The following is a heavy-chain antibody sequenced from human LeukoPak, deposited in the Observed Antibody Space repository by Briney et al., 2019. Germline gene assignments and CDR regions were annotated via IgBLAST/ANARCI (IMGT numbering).Heavy chain of an antibody. CDR2: IKHDGSEK. J-gene: IGHJ4*02. Sequence: GGSLRLSCAASGFTFSYSWMSWVRQAPGKGLEWVANIKHDGSEKYYVDSMKGRFTISKDNAKNSLYLQMNSLRAEDTAMYYCARDRASAYNLDYWGQGTLVTVSS. CDR3: ARDRASAYNLDY. CDR1: GFTFSYSW. V-gene: IGHV3-7*01. D-gene: IGHD5-12*01.